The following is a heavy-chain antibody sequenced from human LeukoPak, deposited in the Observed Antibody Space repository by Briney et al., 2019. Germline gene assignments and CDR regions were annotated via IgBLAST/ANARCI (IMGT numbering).Heavy chain of an antibody. V-gene: IGHV3-21*04. CDR2: ISSSSSYI. J-gene: IGHJ6*03. CDR1: GFTFSSYS. CDR3: ARVLRYCSGGNCYSGGLGYMDV. D-gene: IGHD2-15*01. Sequence: GGSLRLSCAASGFTFSSYSMNWVRQAPGKGLEWVSFISSSSSYIYYADSVKGRFTISRDNAKHSLYLQMNSLRAEDTAVYYCARVLRYCSGGNCYSGGLGYMDVWGKGTTVTISS.